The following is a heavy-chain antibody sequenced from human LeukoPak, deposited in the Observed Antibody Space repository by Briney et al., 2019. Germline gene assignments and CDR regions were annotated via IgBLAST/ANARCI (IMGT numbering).Heavy chain of an antibody. V-gene: IGHV1-2*02. Sequence: PSVRLSDKAAGYTVTGYVTNLGRQSPRQWLEWMRWIHPNSGSTNYAQKFQGRVAMTTQTSISTACRQLRWLRSADTAVYYCARLYRGGDSGGDYWGQGTLVSVSS. CDR1: GYTVTGYV. CDR3: ARLYRGGDSGGDY. CDR2: IHPNSGST. D-gene: IGHD2-21*02. J-gene: IGHJ4*02.